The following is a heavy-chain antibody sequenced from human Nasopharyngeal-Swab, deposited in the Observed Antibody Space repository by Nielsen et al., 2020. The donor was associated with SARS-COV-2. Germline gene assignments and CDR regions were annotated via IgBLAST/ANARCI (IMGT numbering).Heavy chain of an antibody. CDR1: GFTFSSYA. CDR2: ISGSGGST. J-gene: IGHJ4*02. V-gene: IGHV3-23*01. Sequence: ESLKISCAASGFTFSSYAMSWVRQAPGKGLERVSAISGSGGSTYYADSVKGRFTISRDNSKNTLYLQMNSLRAEDTAVYYCAKDLGRFGYWGQGTLVTVSS. CDR3: AKDLGRFGY. D-gene: IGHD7-27*01.